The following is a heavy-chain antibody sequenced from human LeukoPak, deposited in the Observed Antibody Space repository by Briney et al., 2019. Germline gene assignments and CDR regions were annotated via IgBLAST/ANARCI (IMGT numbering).Heavy chain of an antibody. CDR3: ARAPMVRGVTGFDY. J-gene: IGHJ4*02. Sequence: SETLSLTCTVSGGSVSSGSYYWSWIRQPPGKGLEWIGYIYYSGSTNYNPSLKSRVTISVDTSKNQFSLKLSSVTAADTAVYYCARAPMVRGVTGFDYWGQGTLVTVSS. D-gene: IGHD3-10*01. CDR2: IYYSGST. CDR1: GGSVSSGSYY. V-gene: IGHV4-61*01.